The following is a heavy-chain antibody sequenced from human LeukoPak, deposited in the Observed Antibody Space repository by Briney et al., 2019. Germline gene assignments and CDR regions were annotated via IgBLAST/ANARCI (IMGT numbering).Heavy chain of an antibody. J-gene: IGHJ4*02. V-gene: IGHV1-69*05. CDR1: GGTFSSYA. Sequence: SVKVSCKASGGTFSSYAISWVRQAPGQGLEWMGGIIPIFGTANYAQKFQGRVTITTDESTSTAYMELSSLRSEDTAVYYCASGPRATAGFVTLYYWGQGTLVTVSS. CDR2: IIPIFGTA. CDR3: ASGPRATAGFVTLYY. D-gene: IGHD3-3*01.